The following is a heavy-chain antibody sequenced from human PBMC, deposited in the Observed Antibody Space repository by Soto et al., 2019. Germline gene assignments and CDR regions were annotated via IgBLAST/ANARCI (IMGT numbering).Heavy chain of an antibody. V-gene: IGHV1-18*01. CDR2: ITPYNGKT. CDR3: ARDTRHYFDH. Sequence: ASVKVSCKASGYTFITYGVTWVRQAPGQGLEWMGWITPYNGKTHYAQKFQDRVTMTTDTAATTAYMELRSLTSDDSAMYFCARDTRHYFDHWGQGMLVTVSS. D-gene: IGHD2-2*01. J-gene: IGHJ4*02. CDR1: GYTFITYG.